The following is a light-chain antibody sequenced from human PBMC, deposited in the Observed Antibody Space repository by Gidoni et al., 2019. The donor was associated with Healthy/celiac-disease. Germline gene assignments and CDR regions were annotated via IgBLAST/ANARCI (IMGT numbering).Light chain of an antibody. V-gene: IGKV1-5*03. CDR1: QSISSW. J-gene: IGKJ4*01. Sequence: DIQMPQSPSTLSASVGDRATITCRASQSISSWLAWYQQKPGKAPKLLIYKASSLESGVPSRFSGSGSGTEFTLTISSLQPDDFATYYYQQYKSYPLTFGGGTKVEIK. CDR2: KAS. CDR3: QQYKSYPLT.